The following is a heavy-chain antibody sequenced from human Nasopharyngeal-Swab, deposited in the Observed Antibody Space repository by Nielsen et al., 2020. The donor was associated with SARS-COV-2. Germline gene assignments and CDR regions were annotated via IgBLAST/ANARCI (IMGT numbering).Heavy chain of an antibody. CDR1: GCSISSGSYY. Sequence: SETLSLTCTVSGCSISSGSYYWSWIRQPAGKGLEWIGRIYTSGSTNYNPSLKSRVTISVDTSKDQFSLKLSSVTAADTAVYYCARTSVPAHMDVWGKGTTVTVSS. J-gene: IGHJ6*03. CDR3: ARTSVPAHMDV. CDR2: IYTSGST. V-gene: IGHV4-61*02. D-gene: IGHD2-2*01.